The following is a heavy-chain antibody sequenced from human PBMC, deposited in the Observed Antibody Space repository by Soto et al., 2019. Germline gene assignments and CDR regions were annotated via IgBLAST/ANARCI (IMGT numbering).Heavy chain of an antibody. Sequence: EVQLVESGGGLVQPGGSLRLSCVASGFTVTDIYMNWVRQAPGKGLEWVSVIYKDFTDYADFVKGRFSVPTDSSKNALHLQMDNLRAEDTPVYYSAREPRYCSGGSCSIMGAALDIWGQGAMVTVSS. CDR3: AREPRYCSGGSCSIMGAALDI. V-gene: IGHV3-66*01. CDR1: GFTVTDIY. D-gene: IGHD2-15*01. J-gene: IGHJ3*02. CDR2: IYKDFT.